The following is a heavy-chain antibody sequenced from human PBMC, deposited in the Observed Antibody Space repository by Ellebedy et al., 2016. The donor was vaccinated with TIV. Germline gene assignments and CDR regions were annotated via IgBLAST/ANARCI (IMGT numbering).Heavy chain of an antibody. CDR2: IIPIFGTA. Sequence: SVKVSXKASGGTFSSYAISWVRQAPGQGLEWMGGIIPIFGTANYAQKFQGRVTITADKSTSTAYMELSSLRSEDTAVYYCARDRTSLYYYYYGMDVWGQGTTVTVSS. CDR3: ARDRTSLYYYYYGMDV. V-gene: IGHV1-69*06. CDR1: GGTFSSYA. J-gene: IGHJ6*02. D-gene: IGHD3/OR15-3a*01.